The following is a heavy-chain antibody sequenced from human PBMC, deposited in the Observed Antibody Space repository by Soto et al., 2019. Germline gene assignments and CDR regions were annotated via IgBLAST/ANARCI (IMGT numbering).Heavy chain of an antibody. Sequence: GESLKISCKGSGYSFTSYWISWVRQMPGKGLEWMGRIDPSDSYTNYSPSFQGHVTISADKSISTAYLQWSSLKASDTAMYYCAYYYGSGSQTGYYYGMDVWGQGTTVTVSS. V-gene: IGHV5-10-1*01. CDR3: AYYYGSGSQTGYYYGMDV. CDR1: GYSFTSYW. D-gene: IGHD3-10*01. CDR2: IDPSDSYT. J-gene: IGHJ6*02.